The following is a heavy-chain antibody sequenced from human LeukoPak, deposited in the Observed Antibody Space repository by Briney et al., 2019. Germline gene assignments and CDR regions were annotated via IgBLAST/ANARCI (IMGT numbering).Heavy chain of an antibody. CDR3: AREGQGYCSSTSCYGGKKYYYYYYMDV. Sequence: SETLSLTCTVSGGSISSYYWSWIRQPAGKGLEGIGRIYTSGSTNYNPSLKSRVTMSVDTSKNQFSLKLSSVTAADTAVYYCAREGQGYCSSTSCYGGKKYYYYYYMDVWGKGTTVTISS. J-gene: IGHJ6*03. CDR1: GGSISSYY. V-gene: IGHV4-4*07. CDR2: IYTSGST. D-gene: IGHD2-2*01.